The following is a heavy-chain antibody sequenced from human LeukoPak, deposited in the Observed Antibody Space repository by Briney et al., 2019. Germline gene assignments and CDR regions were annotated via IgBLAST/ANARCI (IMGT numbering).Heavy chain of an antibody. CDR1: GYTFTGYY. CDR2: INCNSGGT. D-gene: IGHD6-13*01. V-gene: IGHV1-2*02. CDR3: ARGLWEQQLVTTGFDP. Sequence: ASVKVSCKASGYTFTGYYMHWVRQAPGQGLEWMGWINCNSGGTKYAQKFQGRVTITSDTSINTAYMELSRLIYDDTAVYYCARGLWEQQLVTTGFDPWGQGSQVTVSS. J-gene: IGHJ5*02.